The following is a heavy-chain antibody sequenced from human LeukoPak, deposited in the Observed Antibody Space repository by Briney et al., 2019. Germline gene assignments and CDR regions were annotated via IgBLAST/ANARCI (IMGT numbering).Heavy chain of an antibody. CDR2: VYASGST. Sequence: PSETLSLTCTVSGVSISSGSYFWSWIRQPAGKGLEWVGRVYASGSTDYNPSLKSRVTISMDTSKNQFSLKLTSVTASDTAVYFCARVHLEEGSYLDYWGQGTLVTVSS. D-gene: IGHD5-24*01. J-gene: IGHJ4*02. CDR1: GVSISSGSYF. CDR3: ARVHLEEGSYLDY. V-gene: IGHV4-61*02.